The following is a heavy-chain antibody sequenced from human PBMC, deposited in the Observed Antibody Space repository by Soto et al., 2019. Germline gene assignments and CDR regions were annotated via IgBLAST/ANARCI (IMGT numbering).Heavy chain of an antibody. CDR3: AKDGRGSGSHYNSFGY. CDR1: GFTSATNY. CDR2: IFSTGIT. V-gene: IGHV3-53*01. J-gene: IGHJ4*02. D-gene: IGHD3-10*01. Sequence: EVQLVESGGGLIQPGGSLKLSCAASGFTSATNYMSWFRRPPGKGLEWVSLIFSTGITKYANSVKGRFPVSRDNAKNTQYLQMNSLRAEDTAVYYCAKDGRGSGSHYNSFGYWGQGTLVTVSS.